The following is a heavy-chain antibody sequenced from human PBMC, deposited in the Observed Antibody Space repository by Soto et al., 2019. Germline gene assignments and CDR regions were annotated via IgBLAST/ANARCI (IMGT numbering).Heavy chain of an antibody. Sequence: QVELVQSGAEVKRPGSSVKVSCQASEDTFRNYAISWVRQAPGQGLEWMGGIMPIFGTANYAQKFQGRVTITADTSANTVYLERSSLRSEDTAVYYSASTKYDSSAYYYWYLGLWGRGTLVTVSS. D-gene: IGHD3-22*01. CDR2: IMPIFGTA. CDR3: ASTKYDSSAYYYWYLGL. J-gene: IGHJ2*01. V-gene: IGHV1-69*06. CDR1: EDTFRNYA.